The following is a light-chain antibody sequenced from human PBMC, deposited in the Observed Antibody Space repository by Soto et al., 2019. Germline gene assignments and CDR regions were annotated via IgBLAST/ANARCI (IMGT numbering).Light chain of an antibody. J-gene: IGKJ5*01. CDR3: QQRSNWPLIT. CDR2: DAS. CDR1: QSVSRY. Sequence: EIVLTQSPATLSLSPGERATLSCRASQSVSRYLAWYQQNPGQAPRLLIYDASNRATGIPARFSGSGSGTGFTLTISSLEPEDFAVYYCQQRSNWPLITFGQGTRLEIK. V-gene: IGKV3-11*01.